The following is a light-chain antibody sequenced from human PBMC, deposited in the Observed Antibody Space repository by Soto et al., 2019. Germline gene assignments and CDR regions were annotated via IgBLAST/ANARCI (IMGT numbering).Light chain of an antibody. Sequence: AIQMTQSPSSLSASVGDRVTITCRASQDIRNDLGWYQQKPGKTPKLLIFAASSLQSGVPSRFSGSGSGTDFTLTISSLQPEDFATYYCLQDFNSPRTFGQGTKVEIE. CDR2: AAS. V-gene: IGKV1-6*01. J-gene: IGKJ1*01. CDR3: LQDFNSPRT. CDR1: QDIRND.